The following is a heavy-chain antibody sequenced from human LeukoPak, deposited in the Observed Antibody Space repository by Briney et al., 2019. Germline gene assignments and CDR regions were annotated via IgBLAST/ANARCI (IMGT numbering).Heavy chain of an antibody. D-gene: IGHD6-13*01. Sequence: PSETLSVTCTVSGGSISSDCWSWIRQPPGKGLEWIGYIYYSGSTNYNPSLKSRVTISVDTSKNQFSLKLSSVTAADTAVYYCASTRRGAAALDYWGQGTLVTVSS. CDR3: ASTRRGAAALDY. V-gene: IGHV4-59*01. J-gene: IGHJ4*02. CDR2: IYYSGST. CDR1: GGSISSDC.